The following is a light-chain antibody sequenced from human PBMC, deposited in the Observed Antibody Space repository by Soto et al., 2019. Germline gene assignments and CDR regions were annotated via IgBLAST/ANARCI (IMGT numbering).Light chain of an antibody. Sequence: QSVLTQPPSVSGSPGQSVTISCTGTSSDVGAYNRVSWYQQPPGTAPKLMIYEVSYRPSGVPDRFSGSKSDNTASLTISGLQAEDEADYYCSSYTSSGTVVFGGGTKLTVL. J-gene: IGLJ2*01. CDR1: SSDVGAYNR. CDR3: SSYTSSGTVV. V-gene: IGLV2-18*02. CDR2: EVS.